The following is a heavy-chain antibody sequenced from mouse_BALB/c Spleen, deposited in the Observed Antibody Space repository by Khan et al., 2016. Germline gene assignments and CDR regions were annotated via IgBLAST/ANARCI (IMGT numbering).Heavy chain of an antibody. CDR3: ARYDGITYVRGMDY. Sequence: EVQLVESGPSLVKLSQTLSLTCSVTGDSITSGYWNWIRKFPGNKLEYMGYISHSGSTYYNPSLKSRISITRDTSKNQYYLQLNSVTTEDTATYYCARYDGITYVRGMDYWGQGTSVTVSS. CDR2: ISHSGST. J-gene: IGHJ4*01. CDR1: GDSITSGY. D-gene: IGHD1-1*01. V-gene: IGHV3-8*02.